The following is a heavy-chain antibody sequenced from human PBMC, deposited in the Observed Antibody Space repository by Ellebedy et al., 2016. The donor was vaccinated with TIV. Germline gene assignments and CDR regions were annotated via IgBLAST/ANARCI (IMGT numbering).Heavy chain of an antibody. CDR3: ARAGCSGADCYDGYYYYYMDV. Sequence: ASVKVSCXASGGTFSNYAISWVRQAPGQGLEWLGGIIPIYGTADYAQKFRGRVTITADESTSTAYMELNSLRSEDTAVYYCARAGCSGADCYDGYYYYYMDVWGKGTTVTVSS. CDR2: IIPIYGTA. J-gene: IGHJ6*03. D-gene: IGHD2-2*01. V-gene: IGHV1-69*13. CDR1: GGTFSNYA.